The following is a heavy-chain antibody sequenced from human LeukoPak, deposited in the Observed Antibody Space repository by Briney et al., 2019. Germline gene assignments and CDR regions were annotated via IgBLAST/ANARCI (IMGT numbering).Heavy chain of an antibody. CDR2: ISPCNTRI. V-gene: IGHV3-48*04. D-gene: IGHD1-7*01. CDR1: GFTFSSYS. J-gene: IGHJ4*02. CDR3: ARMNYVSTGWGAPFDY. Sequence: PGGSLRLSCAVSGFTFSSYSMYWVRHPPGQGQEWGSYISPCNTRIDYSTPVRGRFTISRDNATSTLFLQVNSLIADDTAVFYCARMNYVSTGWGAPFDYWGQGTLVTVSS.